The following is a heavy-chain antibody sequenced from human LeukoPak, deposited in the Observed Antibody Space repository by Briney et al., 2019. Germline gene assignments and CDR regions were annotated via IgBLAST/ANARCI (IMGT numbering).Heavy chain of an antibody. V-gene: IGHV3-43*02. CDR3: AKPSSGWYRFDY. CDR2: ISGDGGST. D-gene: IGHD6-19*01. J-gene: IGHJ4*02. Sequence: GGSLRLSCAASGXTFDDYAMHWVRQAPGRGLEWVSLISGDGGSTYYADSVKGRFTISRDNSKDSLYLQMNSLRTEDTALYYCAKPSSGWYRFDYWGQGTLVTVSS. CDR1: GXTFDDYA.